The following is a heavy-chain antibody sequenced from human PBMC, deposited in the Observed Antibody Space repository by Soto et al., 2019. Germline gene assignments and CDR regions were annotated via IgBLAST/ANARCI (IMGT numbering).Heavy chain of an antibody. D-gene: IGHD5-18*01. V-gene: IGHV1-3*01. J-gene: IGHJ4*02. Sequence: QVQLVQSGAEVKKPGASVKVSCKASGYTFTSYAMHWVRQAPGQRLEWMGWINAGNGNTKYSQKSQGRVTITRDTSXXTAYMELSSLRSEDTAVYYCARAGTWIQLWTTLGYWGQGTLVTVSS. CDR2: INAGNGNT. CDR1: GYTFTSYA. CDR3: ARAGTWIQLWTTLGY.